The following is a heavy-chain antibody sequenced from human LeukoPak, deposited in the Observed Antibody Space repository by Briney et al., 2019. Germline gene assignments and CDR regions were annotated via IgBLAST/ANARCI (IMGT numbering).Heavy chain of an antibody. CDR2: INTDGSST. D-gene: IGHD6-13*01. CDR3: ARDGYSSSWVLPNWFDP. V-gene: IGHV3-74*01. Sequence: PGGSLRPSCAASGFTFSSYWMHWVRHAPGKGLVWVSRINTDGSSTSYAGSVKGRFTISRDNAKNTLYLQMNSLRGEDTAVYYCARDGYSSSWVLPNWFDPRGQGALVTVSS. CDR1: GFTFSSYW. J-gene: IGHJ5*02.